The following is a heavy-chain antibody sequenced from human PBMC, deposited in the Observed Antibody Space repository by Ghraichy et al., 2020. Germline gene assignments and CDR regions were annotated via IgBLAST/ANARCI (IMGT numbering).Heavy chain of an antibody. Sequence: GGSLRLSCAASGFTFSSYAMSWVRQAPGKGLEWVSAISGSGGNTYYADSVKGRFTFSRDTSQNTLYLQMNSLRAEDTAVYYCAKDVGRGGGSCFHHWGQGTLVTVSS. D-gene: IGHD2-15*01. CDR3: AKDVGRGGGSCFHH. J-gene: IGHJ1*01. CDR1: GFTFSSYA. CDR2: ISGSGGNT. V-gene: IGHV3-23*01.